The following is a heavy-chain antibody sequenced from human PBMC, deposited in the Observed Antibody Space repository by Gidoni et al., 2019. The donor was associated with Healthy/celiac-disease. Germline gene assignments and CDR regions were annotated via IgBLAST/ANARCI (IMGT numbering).Heavy chain of an antibody. CDR2: IRSKANSYAT. V-gene: IGHV3-73*01. J-gene: IGHJ4*02. Sequence: EVQLVESGGGLVQPGGSLKISCAASGFTFSGSAMHWVRQASGKGLEWVGRIRSKANSYATAYAASVKGRFTISRDDSKNTAYLQMNSLKTEDTAVYYCTRRVGATDYWGQGTLVTVSS. D-gene: IGHD1-26*01. CDR3: TRRVGATDY. CDR1: GFTFSGSA.